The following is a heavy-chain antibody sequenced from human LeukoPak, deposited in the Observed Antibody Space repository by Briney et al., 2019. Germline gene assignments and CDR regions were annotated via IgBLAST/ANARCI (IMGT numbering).Heavy chain of an antibody. J-gene: IGHJ6*04. D-gene: IGHD6-25*01. V-gene: IGHV3-21*01. CDR1: GFTFSSYS. Sequence: GGSLRLSCAASGFTFSSYSMNWVRQAPGKGLEWVSSISSSSSYIYYADSVKGRFTISRDNAKNSLYLQMNSLRAEDTAVYYCARDRGSGYYYGMDVWGKGTTVTVSS. CDR3: ARDRGSGYYYGMDV. CDR2: ISSSSSYI.